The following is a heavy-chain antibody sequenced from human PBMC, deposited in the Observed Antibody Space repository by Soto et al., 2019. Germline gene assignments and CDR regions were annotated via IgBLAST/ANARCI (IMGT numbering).Heavy chain of an antibody. CDR1: GFTFSSYA. V-gene: IGHV3-23*01. D-gene: IGHD2-2*01. J-gene: IGHJ6*02. Sequence: EVQLLESGGGLVQPGGSLRLSCAASGFTFSSYAMSWVRQAPGKGLEWVSAISGSGGSTYYADSVKGRFTISRDNSKNTLYLQMNSLRAEDTAVYYCANHFYCSSTSCYDGYYYYYGMDVWGQGTTVTVSS. CDR2: ISGSGGST. CDR3: ANHFYCSSTSCYDGYYYYYGMDV.